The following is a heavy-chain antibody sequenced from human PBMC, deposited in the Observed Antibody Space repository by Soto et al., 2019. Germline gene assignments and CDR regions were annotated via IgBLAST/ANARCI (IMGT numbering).Heavy chain of an antibody. Sequence: PGESLKISCKASGYSFTRYWIGWVRQTPGKGLEWMGLIYPGDSDTRYSPSFQGHVTISADKSITTAYLQWSSLTASDTAMYYCARRGDSGGFIGYWGQGILVTVSS. V-gene: IGHV5-51*01. J-gene: IGHJ4*02. CDR3: ARRGDSGGFIGY. CDR1: GYSFTRYW. CDR2: IYPGDSDT. D-gene: IGHD3-22*01.